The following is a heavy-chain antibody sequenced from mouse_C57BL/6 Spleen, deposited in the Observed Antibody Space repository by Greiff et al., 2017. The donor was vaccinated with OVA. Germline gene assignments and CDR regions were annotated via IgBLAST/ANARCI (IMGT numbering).Heavy chain of an antibody. J-gene: IGHJ4*01. V-gene: IGHV5-17*01. D-gene: IGHD3-2*02. Sequence: EVKVVESGGGLVKPGGSLKLSCAASGFTFSDYGMHWVRQAPEKGLEWVAYISSGSSTIYYADTVKGRFTISRDNAKNTLFLQMTSLRSEDTAMYYCARPKTAQATSYAMDYWGQGTSVTVSS. CDR1: GFTFSDYG. CDR2: ISSGSSTI. CDR3: ARPKTAQATSYAMDY.